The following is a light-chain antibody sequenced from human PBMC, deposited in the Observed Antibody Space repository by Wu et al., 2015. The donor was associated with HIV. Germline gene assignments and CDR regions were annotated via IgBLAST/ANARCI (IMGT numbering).Light chain of an antibody. J-gene: IGKJ5*01. V-gene: IGKV1-13*02. CDR3: QQLNSFPLT. CDR1: QDIFTY. Sequence: AIQLTQSPSSLSASIGDRVNITCRASQDIFTYLAWCQQTPGKAPRVLIYDASTLQSGVSSRFSGSGSGAHFTLTISGLQREDFAIYFCQQLNSFPLTFGQGSRLEI. CDR2: DAS.